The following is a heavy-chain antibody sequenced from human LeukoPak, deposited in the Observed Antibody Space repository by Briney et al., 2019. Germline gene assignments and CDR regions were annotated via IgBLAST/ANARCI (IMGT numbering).Heavy chain of an antibody. J-gene: IGHJ4*02. Sequence: SETLSLTCSVSGGSISNGNWWSWVRQPPGKGLEWIGEIYHSGSTNYNPSLKSRVTISVDKSRNQFSLKLSSVTAADTAVYYCARTSFCGGDCLYYFDYWGQGTLVTVSS. D-gene: IGHD2-21*02. CDR1: GGSISNGNW. CDR2: IYHSGST. V-gene: IGHV4-4*02. CDR3: ARTSFCGGDCLYYFDY.